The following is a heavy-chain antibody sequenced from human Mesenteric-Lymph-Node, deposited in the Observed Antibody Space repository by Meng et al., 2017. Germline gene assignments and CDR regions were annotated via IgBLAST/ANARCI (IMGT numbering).Heavy chain of an antibody. D-gene: IGHD6-19*01. CDR3: ARDWDSSGWYSFVVHYYYYGMDV. J-gene: IGHJ6*02. CDR1: GYTFSDFN. V-gene: IGHV1-2*06. CDR2: IIPSSGAT. Sequence: ASVKVSCKASGYTFSDFNIHWVRQAPGQGLEWMGRIIPSSGATNYAQKFQGRVTMTRDTSISTAYMELSRLTSDDAAVYYCARDWDSSGWYSFVVHYYYYGMDVWGQGTTVTVSS.